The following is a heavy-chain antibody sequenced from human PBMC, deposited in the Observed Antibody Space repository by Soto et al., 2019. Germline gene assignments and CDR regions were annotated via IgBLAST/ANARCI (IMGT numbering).Heavy chain of an antibody. CDR3: AKVAKSGVVVEYFDS. D-gene: IGHD3-3*01. CDR1: GYTFTSYG. Sequence: ASVKVSCKASGYTFTSYGISWVRQAPGQGLEWMGWISAYNGNTYYADSVKGRFTISGDNSKNTLYLQMDSLRGDDTAVYYCAKVAKSGVVVEYFDSWGQGALVTVSS. J-gene: IGHJ4*02. V-gene: IGHV1-18*01. CDR2: ISAYNGNT.